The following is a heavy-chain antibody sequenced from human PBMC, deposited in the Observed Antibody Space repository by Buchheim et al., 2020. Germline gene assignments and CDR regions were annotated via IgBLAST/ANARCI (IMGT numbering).Heavy chain of an antibody. CDR2: INHSGST. J-gene: IGHJ4*02. CDR1: GGSFSGYY. D-gene: IGHD4-23*01. CDR3: ATLRRDYGGNGTLDY. V-gene: IGHV4-34*01. Sequence: QVQLQQWGAGLLKPSETLSLTCAVYGGSFSGYYWSWIRQPPGKGLEWIGEINHSGSTNYNPSLKSRVTISVDTSTNQFSLKLSSVTAADTAVYYCATLRRDYGGNGTLDYWGQGTL.